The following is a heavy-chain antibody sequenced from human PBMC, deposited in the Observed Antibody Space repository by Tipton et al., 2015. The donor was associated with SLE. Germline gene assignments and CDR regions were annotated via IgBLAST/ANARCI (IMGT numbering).Heavy chain of an antibody. Sequence: SLRLSCAASGFTFSSYTMHWVRQAPGKGLEWVAVVSYGGSNKYYADSVKGRFTISRDSSKNTLSLQMSSLRAEDTAVYYCAKEEDPYGLDVWGQGTMVTVSS. J-gene: IGHJ6*02. CDR2: VSYGGSNK. CDR1: GFTFSSYT. V-gene: IGHV3-30*04. CDR3: AKEEDPYGLDV.